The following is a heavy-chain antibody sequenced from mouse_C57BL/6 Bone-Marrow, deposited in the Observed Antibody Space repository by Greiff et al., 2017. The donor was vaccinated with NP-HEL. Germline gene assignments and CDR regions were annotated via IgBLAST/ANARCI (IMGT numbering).Heavy chain of an antibody. CDR3: AREGYYGPPYYFDY. CDR2: IDPSDSYT. CDR1: GYTFTSYW. D-gene: IGHD2-1*01. J-gene: IGHJ2*01. Sequence: QVQLQQPGAELVMPGASVKLSCQASGYTFTSYWMHWVKQRPGQGLEWIGEIDPSDSYTNYNQKFKGKSTLTVDKSSSTAYMQLSSLTSEDSAVYYCAREGYYGPPYYFDYWGQGTTLTVSS. V-gene: IGHV1-69*01.